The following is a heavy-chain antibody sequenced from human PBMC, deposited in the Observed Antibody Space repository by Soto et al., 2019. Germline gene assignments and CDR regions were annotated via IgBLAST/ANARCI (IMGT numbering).Heavy chain of an antibody. CDR3: ARRYSYGRDAFDI. V-gene: IGHV1-46*01. Sequence: ASVKVSCKASGYTFTSYYMHCVRQAPGQGLEWMGIINPSGGSTSYAQKFQGRVTMTRDTSTSTVYMELSSLRSEDTAVYYCARRYSYGRDAFDIWGQGTMVTVS. CDR2: INPSGGST. CDR1: GYTFTSYY. J-gene: IGHJ3*02. D-gene: IGHD5-18*01.